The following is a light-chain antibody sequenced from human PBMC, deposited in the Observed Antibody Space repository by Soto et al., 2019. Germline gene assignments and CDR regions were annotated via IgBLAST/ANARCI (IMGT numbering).Light chain of an antibody. J-gene: IGKJ1*01. CDR3: QHYDSYSLWT. Sequence: DIPMTQSPSTLSASVGDRVTITCRASPSISSWLAWYQQKPGKAPKLLIYDASSLESGVPSRFSGSGSGTEFTLTISSLQPDDFATYYCQHYDSYSLWTFGQGTKVEIK. CDR1: PSISSW. V-gene: IGKV1-5*01. CDR2: DAS.